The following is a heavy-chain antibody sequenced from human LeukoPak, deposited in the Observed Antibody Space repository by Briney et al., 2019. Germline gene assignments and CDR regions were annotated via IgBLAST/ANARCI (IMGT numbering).Heavy chain of an antibody. CDR2: ISAYNGNT. Sequence: SVKVSCKASGYTFTSYGISWVRQAPGQGLEWMGWISAYNGNTNYAQKLQGRVTMTTDTSTSTAHMELRSLRSDDTAVYYCARALISDDYGDYIFSDYWGQGTLVTVSS. D-gene: IGHD4-17*01. J-gene: IGHJ4*02. CDR3: ARALISDDYGDYIFSDY. V-gene: IGHV1-18*01. CDR1: GYTFTSYG.